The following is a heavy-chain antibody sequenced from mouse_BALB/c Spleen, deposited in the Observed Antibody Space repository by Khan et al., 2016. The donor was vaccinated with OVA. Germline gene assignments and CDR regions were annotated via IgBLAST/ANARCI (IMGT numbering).Heavy chain of an antibody. CDR1: GYTFTTYW. Sequence: QVQLKESGAELAKPGASVKMSCKASGYTFTTYWMHWVKQRPGQGLEWIGYINPTSGYTYYNEKFKDRATLSADKSSSTAYMQLSILTSEDSAVYYCTRDRIDYWGQGTTLTVSS. J-gene: IGHJ2*01. CDR3: TRDRIDY. V-gene: IGHV1-7*01. CDR2: INPTSGYT.